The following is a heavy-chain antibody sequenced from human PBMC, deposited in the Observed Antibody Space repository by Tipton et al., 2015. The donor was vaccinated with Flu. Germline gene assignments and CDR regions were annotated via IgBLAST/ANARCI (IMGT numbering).Heavy chain of an antibody. CDR2: LWFDGSNK. V-gene: IGHV3-33*03. CDR1: GFTFGSYG. CDR3: ARSLGAEGAW. J-gene: IGHJ4*02. Sequence: SLRLSCAASGFTFGSYGMHWVRQAPGKGLEWVAYLWFDGSNKQYADSVKGRFTISRDNAKNSLYLQMNSLRAEDTAIYYCARSLGAEGAWWGQGTLVTVSS.